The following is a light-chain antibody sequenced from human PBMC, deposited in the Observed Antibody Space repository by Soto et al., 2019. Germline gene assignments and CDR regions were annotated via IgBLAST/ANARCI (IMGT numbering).Light chain of an antibody. Sequence: ETVLTQSPVTLSLSPGDRATLSCRPSQSVSSFLAWYQQKPGQPPRLLNYDVSNRAAGIPARFSGSGSVTDFTPTISSLEPEDFAVYYCQQRTAWPPVYTSGEGTKLEIK. CDR1: QSVSSF. V-gene: IGKV3-11*01. J-gene: IGKJ2*01. CDR3: QQRTAWPPVYT. CDR2: DVS.